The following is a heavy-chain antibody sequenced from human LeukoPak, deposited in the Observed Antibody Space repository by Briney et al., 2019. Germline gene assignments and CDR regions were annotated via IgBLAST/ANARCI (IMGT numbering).Heavy chain of an antibody. V-gene: IGHV4-59*08. CDR1: GGSISSYY. CDR3: ARWDMYSSSSISVDY. Sequence: PSETLSLTCTVSGGSISSYYWSWIRQPPGKGLEWIGYIYYSGSTNYNPSLKSRVTISVDTSKNQFSLKLSSVTAADTAVYYCARWDMYSSSSISVDYWGQGTLVTVSS. CDR2: IYYSGST. D-gene: IGHD6-13*01. J-gene: IGHJ4*02.